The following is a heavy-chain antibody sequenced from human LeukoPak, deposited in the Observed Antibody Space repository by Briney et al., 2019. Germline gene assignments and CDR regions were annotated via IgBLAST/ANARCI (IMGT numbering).Heavy chain of an antibody. V-gene: IGHV1-46*01. D-gene: IGHD6-19*01. J-gene: IGHJ4*02. Sequence: ASVKVSCKASGYTFTSYYMHWVGQAPARGLEWMGIINPSGGSTSYAQKFQGRVTMTRDTSTRTVYMELSSLRSEDTAVYYCAREVYGSGWYFDYWGQGTLVTVSS. CDR1: GYTFTSYY. CDR2: INPSGGST. CDR3: AREVYGSGWYFDY.